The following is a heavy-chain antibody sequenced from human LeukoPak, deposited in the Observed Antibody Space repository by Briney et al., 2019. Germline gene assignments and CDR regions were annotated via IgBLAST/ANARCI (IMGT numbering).Heavy chain of an antibody. Sequence: VASVKVSCKASGGTFSSYAISWVRQAPGQGLEWMGGIIPIFGTANYAQKFQGRVTITADESTSTAYMELSSLRSEDTAVYFCASAPRYSSSWPNNWFDPWGQGTLVTVSS. CDR3: ASAPRYSSSWPNNWFDP. CDR1: GGTFSSYA. J-gene: IGHJ5*02. CDR2: IIPIFGTA. V-gene: IGHV1-69*13. D-gene: IGHD6-13*01.